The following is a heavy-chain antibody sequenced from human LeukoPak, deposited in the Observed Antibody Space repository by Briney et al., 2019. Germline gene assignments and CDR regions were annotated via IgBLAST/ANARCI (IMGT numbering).Heavy chain of an antibody. Sequence: SETLSLTCTVSGGSISSSSYYWGWIRQPPGKGLEWIGYIYYSGSTNYNPSLNSRVTISVDTSKSQFSLKLNSVTAADSAVYYCARGRYYDGGGYYSPLDYWGQGTLVTVSS. CDR3: ARGRYYDGGGYYSPLDY. CDR2: IYYSGST. J-gene: IGHJ4*02. D-gene: IGHD3-22*01. V-gene: IGHV4-61*05. CDR1: GGSISSSSYY.